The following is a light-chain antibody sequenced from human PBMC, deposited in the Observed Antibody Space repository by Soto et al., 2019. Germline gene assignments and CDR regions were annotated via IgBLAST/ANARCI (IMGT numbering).Light chain of an antibody. CDR3: QQYNNWWT. V-gene: IGKV3-15*01. Sequence: EIVMTQSPATLSVSPGERATLSCRASQSVSSNLAWYQQKPVQAPRLLIYGASTRATGIPARFSGSGSGTEFTLTISSLQSEDCAVYYCQQYNNWWTFGQGTNVEIK. CDR1: QSVSSN. CDR2: GAS. J-gene: IGKJ1*01.